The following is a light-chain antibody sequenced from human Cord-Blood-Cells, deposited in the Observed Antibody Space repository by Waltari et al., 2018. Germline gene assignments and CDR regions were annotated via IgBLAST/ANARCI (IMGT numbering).Light chain of an antibody. CDR3: MQALQTWT. CDR2: LGS. Sequence: DIVMTQSPLSLPVTPGEPASISCRSSQSLLHSNGYNYLDWYLQKPGQSPQLLIYLGSNRASAVPDRCSGSGAGTDFTLKSSRVEAEDVGVYYCMQALQTWTFGQGTKVEIK. J-gene: IGKJ1*01. V-gene: IGKV2-28*01. CDR1: QSLLHSNGYNY.